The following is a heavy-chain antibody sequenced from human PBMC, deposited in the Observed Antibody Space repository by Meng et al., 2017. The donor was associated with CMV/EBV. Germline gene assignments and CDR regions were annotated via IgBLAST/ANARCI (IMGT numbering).Heavy chain of an antibody. CDR3: ARGGLYYYDSSGHFDY. V-gene: IGHV4-4*07. J-gene: IGHJ4*02. D-gene: IGHD3-22*01. Sequence: APLQGSGPGLVQPSETLSLTCTVSGGSISSYYWSWIRQPAGKGLEWIGRIYTSGSTNYNPSLKSRVTMSVDTSKNQFSLKLSSVTAADTAVYYCARGGLYYYDSSGHFDYWGQGTLVTVSS. CDR2: IYTSGST. CDR1: GGSISSYY.